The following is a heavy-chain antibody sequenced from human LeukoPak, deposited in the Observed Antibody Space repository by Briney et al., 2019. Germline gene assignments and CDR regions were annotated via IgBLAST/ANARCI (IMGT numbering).Heavy chain of an antibody. Sequence: QPGRSLRLSCAASGFTFSAYGMHWVRQAPGKGLEWVAVISYDGSNKYFAGSVKGRFSISRDNSKNTLYLQMNSLRTEDTAVYYCAKPRLFYGDYQSGFDFWGQGTLVTASS. V-gene: IGHV3-30*18. J-gene: IGHJ4*02. CDR2: ISYDGSNK. CDR1: GFTFSAYG. CDR3: AKPRLFYGDYQSGFDF. D-gene: IGHD4-17*01.